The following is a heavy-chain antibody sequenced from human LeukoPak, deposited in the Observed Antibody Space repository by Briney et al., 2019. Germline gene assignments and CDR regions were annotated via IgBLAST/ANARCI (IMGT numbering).Heavy chain of an antibody. CDR1: GFTFSSYW. CDR2: IKQDGSEK. Sequence: GGSLRLSCAASGFTFSSYWMSWVRQAPGKGLEWVANIKQDGSEKYYVDSVKGRFTISRDNAKNSLYLQMNSLRAEDTAVYYCAREVYVRGGFPTYYYYMDVWGKGTTVTVSS. CDR3: AREVYVRGGFPTYYYYMDV. J-gene: IGHJ6*03. V-gene: IGHV3-7*01. D-gene: IGHD3-10*02.